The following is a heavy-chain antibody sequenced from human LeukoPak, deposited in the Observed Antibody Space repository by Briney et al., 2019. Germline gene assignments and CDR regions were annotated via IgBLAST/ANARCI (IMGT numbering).Heavy chain of an antibody. CDR1: GFTFSSYD. CDR3: ATAGSGTYADY. CDR2: IWYDGSNK. V-gene: IGHV3-33*01. J-gene: IGHJ4*02. Sequence: GGSLRLSCAASGFTFSSYDMHWVRQAPGKGLEWVALIWYDGSNKYYADSVKGRFTISRDNSKNTLYLQMNSLRAEDTALYYCATAGSGTYADYWGLGTLVTVSS. D-gene: IGHD1-26*01.